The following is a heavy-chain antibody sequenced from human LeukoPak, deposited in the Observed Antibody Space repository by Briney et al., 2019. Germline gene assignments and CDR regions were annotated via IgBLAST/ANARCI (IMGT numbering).Heavy chain of an antibody. J-gene: IGHJ6*02. CDR1: GFTFSSYA. V-gene: IGHV3-23*01. Sequence: GGSLRLSCAASGFTFSSYAMSWVRQAPGKGLEWVSAISGSGGSTYYADSVKGRFTISRDNSKNTLYLQMNSLRAEDTAVYYCARDTVVVVAATPYYYYYGMDVWGQGTTVTVSS. D-gene: IGHD2-15*01. CDR2: ISGSGGST. CDR3: ARDTVVVVAATPYYYYYGMDV.